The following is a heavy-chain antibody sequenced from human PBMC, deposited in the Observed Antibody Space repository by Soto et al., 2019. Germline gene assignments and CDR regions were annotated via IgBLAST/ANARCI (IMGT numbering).Heavy chain of an antibody. CDR1: GYPVTAYY. CDR2: INPATGAT. CDR3: ARGGGVGVAGSAAFDM. Sequence: QLHLVQSGAVVKKPGASVTVSCSASGYPVTAYYMHWVRQAPGRGLEWMGGINPATGATKYTQTFQGRVTMTRDTSTRTVFMELSGLTSEETAVFSCARGGGVGVAGSAAFDMWGQGTLVTVSS. J-gene: IGHJ3*02. V-gene: IGHV1-2*02. D-gene: IGHD3-3*01.